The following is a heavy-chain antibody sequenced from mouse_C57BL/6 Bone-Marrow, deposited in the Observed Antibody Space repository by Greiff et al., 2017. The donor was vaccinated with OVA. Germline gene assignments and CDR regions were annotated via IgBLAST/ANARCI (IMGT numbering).Heavy chain of an antibody. Sequence: VKLMESGPGLVAPSQSLSITCTVSGFSLTSYGVHWVRQPPGKGLEWLVVIWSDGSTTYNSALKSRLSISKDNSKSQVFLKMNSLQTDDTAMYYCARPHYYGSSYAMDYWGQGTSVTVSS. CDR2: IWSDGST. J-gene: IGHJ4*01. CDR1: GFSLTSYG. V-gene: IGHV2-6*03. D-gene: IGHD1-1*01. CDR3: ARPHYYGSSYAMDY.